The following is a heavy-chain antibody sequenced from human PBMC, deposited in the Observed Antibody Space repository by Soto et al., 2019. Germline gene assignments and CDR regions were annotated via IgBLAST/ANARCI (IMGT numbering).Heavy chain of an antibody. D-gene: IGHD6-13*01. J-gene: IGHJ3*02. CDR3: ARDYLSSSRYRSQKRDAFDI. Sequence: SVKVSCKASGGTFSSYAISWVRQAPGQGLEWMGGIIPIFGTANYAQKFQGRVTITADESTSTAYMELSSLRSEDTAVYYCARDYLSSSRYRSQKRDAFDIWGQGTMVTVSS. CDR2: IIPIFGTA. CDR1: GGTFSSYA. V-gene: IGHV1-69*13.